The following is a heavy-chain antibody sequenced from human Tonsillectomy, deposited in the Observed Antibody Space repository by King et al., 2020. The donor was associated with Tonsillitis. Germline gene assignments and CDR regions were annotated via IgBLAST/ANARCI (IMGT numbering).Heavy chain of an antibody. J-gene: IGHJ3*02. D-gene: IGHD3-10*01. V-gene: IGHV1-18*01. Sequence: QLVQSGAEVKKPGASVKVSCKASGYTFTSYGISWVRQDPGQGLEWMGWISTYNGNTNYAQKLQGRVTITTDTSTDTAYMELRRLRSDDTAVYYCARGLSYGSWCYYGYDAFDIWGQGTMVTVSS. CDR2: ISTYNGNT. CDR3: ARGLSYGSWCYYGYDAFDI. CDR1: GYTFTSYG.